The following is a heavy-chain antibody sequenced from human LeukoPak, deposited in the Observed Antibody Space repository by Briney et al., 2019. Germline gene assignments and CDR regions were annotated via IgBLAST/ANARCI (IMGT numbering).Heavy chain of an antibody. CDR1: GFTFSSYW. V-gene: IGHV3-7*01. CDR3: ARGGDAMIVGP. D-gene: IGHD3-22*01. CDR2: IKQDGSEK. Sequence: GGSLRLSCAASGFTFSSYWMTWVRQAPGKGLEWVANIKQDGSEKYYVDSVKGRFTISRDNAKNSLYLRMNSLRAEDTAVYYCARGGDAMIVGPWGQGTLVTVSS. J-gene: IGHJ4*02.